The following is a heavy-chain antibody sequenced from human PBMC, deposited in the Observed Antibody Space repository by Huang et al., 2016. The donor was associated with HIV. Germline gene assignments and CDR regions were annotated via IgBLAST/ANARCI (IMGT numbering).Heavy chain of an antibody. CDR2: ISGSGSST. V-gene: IGHV3-23*01. J-gene: IGHJ4*02. Sequence: AASIFTFSTSAMSWVRQAPGKGLAWVSGISGSGSSTYYAKTGKGRFTMSRDNSRNTLYLQMKSLRVEDTAIYYCAKGSERSLTGPKYQYYFDYWGQGTLVTVSS. D-gene: IGHD3-3*01. CDR3: AKGSERSLTGPKYQYYFDY. CDR1: IFTFSTSA.